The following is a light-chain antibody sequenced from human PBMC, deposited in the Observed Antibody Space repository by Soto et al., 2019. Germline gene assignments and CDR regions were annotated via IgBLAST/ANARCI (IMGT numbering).Light chain of an antibody. CDR3: TSWTSSNSYV. V-gene: IGLV2-14*01. CDR2: DVS. CDR1: SSDVGAYNY. J-gene: IGLJ1*01. Sequence: QSALTQPASVSGSPAQSITISCTGTSSDVGAYNYVSWYQQYPGKAPKLMIFDVSNRPSGISHRFSGSKSGDTASLTISGLQAEGEADYYCTSWTSSNSYVFGTGTKLTVL.